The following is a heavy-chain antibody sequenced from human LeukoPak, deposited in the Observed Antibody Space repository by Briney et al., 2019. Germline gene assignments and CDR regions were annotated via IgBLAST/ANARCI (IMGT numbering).Heavy chain of an antibody. V-gene: IGHV4-4*07. D-gene: IGHD5-18*01. CDR1: GGSISSYY. CDR3: ARDRHLGQLTPXDI. J-gene: IGHJ3*02. CDR2: IYTSGNT. Sequence: PSETLSLTCTVSGGSISSYYWSWIRQPAGKGLEWIGRIYTSGNTNYNPSLKSRVTMSVDTSKNQFSLRLSSVTAADTAVYYCARDRHLGQLTPXDIXXQGTXVTVSS.